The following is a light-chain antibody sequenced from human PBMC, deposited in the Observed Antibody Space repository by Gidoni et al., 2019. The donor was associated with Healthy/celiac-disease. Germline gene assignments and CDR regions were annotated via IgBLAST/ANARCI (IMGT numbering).Light chain of an antibody. CDR2: GAS. V-gene: IGKV3-15*01. Sequence: EIVMTQSPATLSVSPGERATLSCRASQSVSSNLAWYQQKPGQAPRLLIYGASTRATGIPARFSGSESGTEFTLTISSLQSEDFAVYYCQQYNNWPRNTFGQGTKLEIK. J-gene: IGKJ2*01. CDR1: QSVSSN. CDR3: QQYNNWPRNT.